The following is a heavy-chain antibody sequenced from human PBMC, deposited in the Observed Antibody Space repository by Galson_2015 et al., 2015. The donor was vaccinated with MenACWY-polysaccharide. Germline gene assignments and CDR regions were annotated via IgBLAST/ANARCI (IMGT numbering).Heavy chain of an antibody. CDR2: IKSKTDGGTT. CDR1: GFAFGNAW. CDR3: TTGRVGPAAKGGNWFDP. V-gene: IGHV3-15*01. Sequence: SLRLSCAASGFAFGNAWMSWVRQAPGKGLEWVGRIKSKTDGGTTDYAAPVKGRFTISRDDSKNTLYLQMNSLKTEDTAVYYCTTGRVGPAAKGGNWFDPWGQGTLVTVSS. J-gene: IGHJ5*02. D-gene: IGHD2-2*01.